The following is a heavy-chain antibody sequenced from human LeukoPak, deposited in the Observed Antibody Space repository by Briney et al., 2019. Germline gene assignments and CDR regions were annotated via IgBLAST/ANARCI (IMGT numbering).Heavy chain of an antibody. CDR3: AKGSDSSSWYGPGDY. CDR1: GFTFDDYA. D-gene: IGHD6-13*01. J-gene: IGHJ4*02. CDR2: ISWNSGSI. Sequence: PGGSLRLSCAASGFTFDDYAMHWVRQAPGKGLEWVSGISWNSGSIGYADSVKGRFTISRDNAKNSLYLQMNSLRAEDTALYYCAKGSDSSSWYGPGDYWGQGTLVTVSS. V-gene: IGHV3-9*01.